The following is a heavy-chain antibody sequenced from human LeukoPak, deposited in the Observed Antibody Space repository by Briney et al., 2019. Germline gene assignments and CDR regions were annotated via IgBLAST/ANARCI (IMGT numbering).Heavy chain of an antibody. Sequence: GGSLRLSCAGSGLTFSGYSMNWVRQAPGKGLEWVSYISYTGTTIYYADSVKGRFTSSRDNAKNSLYLQMNSLRAEDTAVYYCAREFGSTGYFDYWGQGTLVTVSS. CDR3: AREFGSTGYFDY. CDR1: GLTFSGYS. J-gene: IGHJ4*02. V-gene: IGHV3-48*01. D-gene: IGHD1-26*01. CDR2: ISYTGTTI.